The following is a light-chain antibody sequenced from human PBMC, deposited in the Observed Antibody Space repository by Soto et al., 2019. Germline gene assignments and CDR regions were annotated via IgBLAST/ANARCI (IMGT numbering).Light chain of an antibody. J-gene: IGKJ3*01. V-gene: IGKV3-20*01. CDR3: NTYGSSLST. Sequence: EIVLTQSPGALSLSPGERAVLTCRASQSVTSSYLAWYQKKPGQAPRLLMYGASTRATGIPDRFSGSGSGTDFTLTISRLESEDFAMYYCNTYGSSLSTFGPGTKVDIK. CDR1: QSVTSSY. CDR2: GAS.